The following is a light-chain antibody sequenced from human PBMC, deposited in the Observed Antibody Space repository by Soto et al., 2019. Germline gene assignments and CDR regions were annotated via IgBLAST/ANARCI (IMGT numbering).Light chain of an antibody. J-gene: IGLJ1*01. Sequence: QSVLTQPASVSGSPGQSITISCTGTSSDVGGYNSVSWYQQHPGKAPKLIIYDVSNRPSGVSNRFSGSKSGNTASLTISGLQAEDEADYYCSSYTSSSTLDVFGTGTKVTVL. V-gene: IGLV2-14*01. CDR1: SSDVGGYNS. CDR3: SSYTSSSTLDV. CDR2: DVS.